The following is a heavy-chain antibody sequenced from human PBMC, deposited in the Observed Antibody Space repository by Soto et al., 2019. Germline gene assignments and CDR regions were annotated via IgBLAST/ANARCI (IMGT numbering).Heavy chain of an antibody. V-gene: IGHV3-23*01. J-gene: IGHJ4*02. CDR2: IAGSGGDI. CDR3: AKKWRGNYPVYN. CDR1: AFTFSSYA. D-gene: IGHD1-26*01. Sequence: EGQLLESGGTLVQPGGSLRLPCAASAFTFSSYAMAWVRQAPGKGLEWVSSIAGSGGDISYADSVKGRFTISRDNSKNTLYLQMDSLRAEDTAIYYCAKKWRGNYPVYNWGQGTLVTVSS.